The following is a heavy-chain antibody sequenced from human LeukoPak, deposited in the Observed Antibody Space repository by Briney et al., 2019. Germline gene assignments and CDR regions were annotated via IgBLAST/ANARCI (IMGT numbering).Heavy chain of an antibody. V-gene: IGHV3-21*01. D-gene: IGHD2-15*01. J-gene: IGHJ4*02. Sequence: GGSLRLSCAASRFTFSSYTMNWVRQAPGKGLEWVSSISSGTSYIYYAGSVKGQFTISRDNAKNSLYLQMNSLRAEDTAVYYCARDSGYCSGGTCYFDYWGQGTLVTVSS. CDR3: ARDSGYCSGGTCYFDY. CDR1: RFTFSSYT. CDR2: ISSGTSYI.